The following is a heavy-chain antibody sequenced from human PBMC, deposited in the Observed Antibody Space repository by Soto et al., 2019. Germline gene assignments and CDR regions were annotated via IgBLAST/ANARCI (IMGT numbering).Heavy chain of an antibody. Sequence: QVQLQESGPGLVKPSQTLSLTCTVSGGPISTGGYYWSWIRHHPGKGLEWIGYIYDSGSTDYSPSLKSRVAISIDTSKNQFSLKVTSVTAADTAVYYCVRVLRATVTTYYGLDVWGQGTTVTVSS. CDR2: IYDSGST. J-gene: IGHJ6*02. V-gene: IGHV4-31*03. D-gene: IGHD4-17*01. CDR3: VRVLRATVTTYYGLDV. CDR1: GGPISTGGYY.